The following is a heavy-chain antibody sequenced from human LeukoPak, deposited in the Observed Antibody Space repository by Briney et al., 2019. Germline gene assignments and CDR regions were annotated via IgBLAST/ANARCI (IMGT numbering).Heavy chain of an antibody. J-gene: IGHJ4*02. Sequence: ASVKVSCKASGYTFTSYDINWVRQATGQGLEWMGWMNPNSGNTGYAQKFQGRVTITRNTSISTAYMELSSLRSEDTAVYYCARLSHILSYCSSTSCSFDYWGRGTLVTVSS. V-gene: IGHV1-8*03. D-gene: IGHD2-2*01. CDR1: GYTFTSYD. CDR2: MNPNSGNT. CDR3: ARLSHILSYCSSTSCSFDY.